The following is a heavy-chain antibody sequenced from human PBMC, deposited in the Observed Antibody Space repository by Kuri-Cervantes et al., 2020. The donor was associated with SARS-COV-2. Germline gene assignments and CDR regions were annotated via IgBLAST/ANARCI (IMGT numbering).Heavy chain of an antibody. J-gene: IGHJ4*02. CDR3: ARSYGVRYVPFDH. Sequence: GGSLRLSCAASGFTFANYYMSRVRQSPGKGLEWVANIKFDGSDKYYVDSVRGRFTISRDNAKNSLFLQLNSLTAADTAVYYCARSYGVRYVPFDHWGPGTLVTVSS. CDR2: IKFDGSDK. D-gene: IGHD4-17*01. V-gene: IGHV3-7*05. CDR1: GFTFANYY.